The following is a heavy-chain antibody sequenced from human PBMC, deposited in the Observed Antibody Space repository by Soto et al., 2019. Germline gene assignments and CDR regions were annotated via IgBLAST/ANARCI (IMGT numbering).Heavy chain of an antibody. D-gene: IGHD2-2*01. J-gene: IGHJ6*02. CDR1: GFTFSNYG. CDR2: ISYDGSDK. V-gene: IGHV3-30*18. Sequence: QVQLVESGGGMVQPGRSLRLSCAASGFTFSNYGMHWVRQAPGKGLEWVAVISYDGSDKYYADSVKGRFSISRDNSKNTLYLQMNSLRAEDTAVYYCAKVTGYCSGSSCRRDYYYYYGMDVWGQGTTVTVSS. CDR3: AKVTGYCSGSSCRRDYYYYYGMDV.